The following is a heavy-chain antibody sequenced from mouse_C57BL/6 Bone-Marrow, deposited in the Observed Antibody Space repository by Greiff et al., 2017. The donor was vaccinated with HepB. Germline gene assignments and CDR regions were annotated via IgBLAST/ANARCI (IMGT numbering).Heavy chain of an antibody. CDR2: IDPSDSYT. CDR3: ARRGSSSYYFDY. D-gene: IGHD1-1*01. Sequence: VQLQQPGAELVMPGASVKLSCKASGYTFTSYWMHWVKQRPGQGLEWIGEIDPSDSYTNYNQKFKGKSTLTVDKSSSTAYMQLSSLTSEESAVYYCARRGSSSYYFDYWGQGTTVTVSS. J-gene: IGHJ2*01. CDR1: GYTFTSYW. V-gene: IGHV1-69*01.